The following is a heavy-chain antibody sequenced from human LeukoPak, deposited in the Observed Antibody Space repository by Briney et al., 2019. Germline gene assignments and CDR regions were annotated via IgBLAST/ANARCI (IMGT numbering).Heavy chain of an antibody. J-gene: IGHJ4*02. D-gene: IGHD3-10*01. CDR1: GFTFSSYG. Sequence: GGSLRLSCAASGFTFSSYGMHWVRQAPGKGLEWVAVISYDGSNKYYADSVKGRFTISRDNSKNTLYLQMNSLRAEHTAVYYCAKDRGSGSTELDYWGQGTLVTVSS. CDR2: ISYDGSNK. CDR3: AKDRGSGSTELDY. V-gene: IGHV3-30*18.